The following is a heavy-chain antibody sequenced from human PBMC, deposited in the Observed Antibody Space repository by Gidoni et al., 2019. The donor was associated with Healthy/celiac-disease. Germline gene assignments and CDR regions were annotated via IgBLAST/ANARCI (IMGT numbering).Heavy chain of an antibody. CDR2: IYYSGST. J-gene: IGHJ5*02. Sequence: QVQLQESGPGLVKPSETLSLTCTVPGGSLSSYYWSWIRQPPGKGLEWIGYIYYSGSTNYNHSLKGRVTISVDTSKNQCSLKLSSVTAADTAVYYCARAYDFWSGYYTWWFDPWGQGTLVTVSS. V-gene: IGHV4-59*01. CDR3: ARAYDFWSGYYTWWFDP. CDR1: GGSLSSYY. D-gene: IGHD3-3*01.